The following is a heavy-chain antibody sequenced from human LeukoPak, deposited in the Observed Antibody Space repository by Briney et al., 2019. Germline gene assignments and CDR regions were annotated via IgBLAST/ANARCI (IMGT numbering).Heavy chain of an antibody. CDR1: GYTFTDYF. CDR2: INPNIGDA. V-gene: IGHV1-2*02. D-gene: IGHD2-21*02. CDR3: ARMALDGGDSIGFDS. Sequence: VSVKVSCTASGYTFTDYFIHWVRQAPGQGLEWMGWINPNIGDASYAQKFQDRVTMTRDRSINTAYMELSRLTSDDTAVYYCARMALDGGDSIGFDSWGQGTLVTVSS. J-gene: IGHJ5*01.